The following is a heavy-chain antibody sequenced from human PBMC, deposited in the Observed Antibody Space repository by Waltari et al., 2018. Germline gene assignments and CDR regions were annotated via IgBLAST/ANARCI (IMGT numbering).Heavy chain of an antibody. V-gene: IGHV2-5*01. J-gene: IGHJ6*03. D-gene: IGHD2-15*01. CDR3: AHMSCSGGSCYAEDYYYYYMDV. CDR1: GFSLSTSGVG. CDR2: IYWNDDK. Sequence: QITLKESGPTLVKPTQTLTLTCTFSGFSLSTSGVGVGWIRQPPGKALGWLALIYWNDDKRYSPSLKSRLTITKDTSKNQVVLTMTNMDPVDTATYYCAHMSCSGGSCYAEDYYYYYMDVWGKGTTVTVSS.